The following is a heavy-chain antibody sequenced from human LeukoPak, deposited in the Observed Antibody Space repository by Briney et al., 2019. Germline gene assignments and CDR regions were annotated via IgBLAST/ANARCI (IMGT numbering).Heavy chain of an antibody. Sequence: GGSLRLSCAASGFTLSSYAMHWVRQAPGKGLEWVAVISYDGSNKYYADSVKGRFTISRDNSKNTLYLQMNSLRAEDTAVYYCAKGAYYYGSGSYYLYYYYYYMDVWGKGTTVTVSS. CDR1: GFTLSSYA. J-gene: IGHJ6*03. CDR2: ISYDGSNK. V-gene: IGHV3-30-3*01. CDR3: AKGAYYYGSGSYYLYYYYYYMDV. D-gene: IGHD3-10*01.